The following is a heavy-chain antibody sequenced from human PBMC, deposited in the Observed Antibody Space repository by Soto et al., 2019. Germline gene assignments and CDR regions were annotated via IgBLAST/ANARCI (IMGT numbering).Heavy chain of an antibody. CDR2: ISYDGSNK. CDR3: AKGRDDYYYCGMDV. CDR1: GFTFSSYG. V-gene: IGHV3-30*18. J-gene: IGHJ6*02. Sequence: GGSLRLSCAASGFTFSSYGMHWVRQAPGKGLEWVAVISYDGSNKYYADSVKGRFTISRDNSKNTLYLQMNSLRAEDTAVYYCAKGRDDYYYCGMDVWGQGTTVTVSS.